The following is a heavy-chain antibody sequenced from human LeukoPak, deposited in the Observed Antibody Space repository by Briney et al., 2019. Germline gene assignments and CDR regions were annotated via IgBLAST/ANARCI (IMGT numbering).Heavy chain of an antibody. CDR1: GYTFSSY. CDR2: INPSSGST. D-gene: IGHD4-11*01. CDR3: ARGNYGKATDI. V-gene: IGHV1-46*01. J-gene: IGHJ3*02. Sequence: ASVQVSCKASGYTFSSYMHWVRQAPGQGLEWMGIINPSSGSTSYAQKFQDRVTMTRVTFTSTLYMELSSLRSEDTAVYYCARGNYGKATDIWGQGTMVTVSS.